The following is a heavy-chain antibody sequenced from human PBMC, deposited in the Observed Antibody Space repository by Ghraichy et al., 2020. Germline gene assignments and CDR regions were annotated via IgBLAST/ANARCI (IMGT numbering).Heavy chain of an antibody. CDR3: ARDFGITFGGVIAQWGFY. V-gene: IGHV1-18*04. CDR1: GYTFTSYG. Sequence: ASVKVSCKASGYTFTSYGISWVRQAPGQGLEWMGWISAYNGNTNYAQKLQGRVTMTTDTSTSTAYMELRSLRSDDTAVYYCARDFGITFGGVIAQWGFYWGQGTLVTVSS. D-gene: IGHD3-16*02. CDR2: ISAYNGNT. J-gene: IGHJ4*02.